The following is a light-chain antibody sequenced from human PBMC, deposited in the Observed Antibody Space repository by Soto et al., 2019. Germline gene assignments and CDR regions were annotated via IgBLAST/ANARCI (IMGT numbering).Light chain of an antibody. CDR2: KAS. CDR3: QQYNSYSRA. Sequence: DIQMTQSPSTLSASVGDRVTITCRASQSISSWLAWYQKKPGKAPKLLIYKASSLESGVPSRFSGSGSGTEYTLNISSLQPDDFATYYCQQYNSYSRAFGQGTKVEIK. J-gene: IGKJ1*01. CDR1: QSISSW. V-gene: IGKV1-5*03.